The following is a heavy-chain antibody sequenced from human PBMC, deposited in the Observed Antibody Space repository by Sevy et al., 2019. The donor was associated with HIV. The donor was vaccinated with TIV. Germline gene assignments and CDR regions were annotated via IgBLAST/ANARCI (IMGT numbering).Heavy chain of an antibody. J-gene: IGHJ3*02. CDR3: AKDTCSSTSCYYQDAFDI. D-gene: IGHD2-2*01. CDR1: GFTFSSYA. V-gene: IGHV3-23*01. CDR2: ISDSGGST. Sequence: GGSLRLSCAASGFTFSSYAMSWVRQAPGKGLEWVSGISDSGGSTYYADSVKGWFTISRDNSKNKLYLQMNSLRAEDTAVYYWAKDTCSSTSCYYQDAFDIWGQGTMVTVSS.